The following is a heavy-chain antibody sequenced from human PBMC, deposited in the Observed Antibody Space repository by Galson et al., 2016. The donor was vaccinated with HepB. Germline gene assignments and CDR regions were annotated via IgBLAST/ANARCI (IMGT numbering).Heavy chain of an antibody. Sequence: SLRLSCAASGFTFNTYAMSWVRQAPGKGPEWVSAITGNGGTTYYTDSVKGRFTISRDNSKNTLYLQRNSLRVDDTAVYYCAKRDYSDSDGYLPLFDRWGQGTLVTVSS. CDR2: ITGNGGTT. CDR3: AKRDYSDSDGYLPLFDR. J-gene: IGHJ4*02. CDR1: GFTFNTYA. V-gene: IGHV3-23*01. D-gene: IGHD3-22*01.